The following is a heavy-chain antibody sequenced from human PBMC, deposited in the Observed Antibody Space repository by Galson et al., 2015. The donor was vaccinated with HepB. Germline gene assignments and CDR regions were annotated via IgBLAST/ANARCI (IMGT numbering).Heavy chain of an antibody. CDR2: IYYSGST. J-gene: IGHJ4*02. Sequence: SETLSLTCTVSGGSISSSSYYWGWIRQPPGKGLEWIGSIYYSGSTYYNPSLKSRVTISVDTSKNQFSLKLSSVTAADTAVYYCARHPTDIVVVPAAEYYFDYWGQGTLVTVSS. CDR1: GGSISSSSYY. D-gene: IGHD2-2*01. CDR3: ARHPTDIVVVPAAEYYFDY. V-gene: IGHV4-39*01.